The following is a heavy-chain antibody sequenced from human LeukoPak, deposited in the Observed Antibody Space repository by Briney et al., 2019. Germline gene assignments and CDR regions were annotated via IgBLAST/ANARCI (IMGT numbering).Heavy chain of an antibody. CDR1: GYSFTSYW. V-gene: IGHV5-51*01. Sequence: GESLKISCKGSGYSFTSYWIGWVRQMPGKGLEWMGIIYPGDSDTRYSPSFQGHVTISADKSISPAYLQWSSLKASDTAMYYCVRGRGYYGTDFDYWGQGTLVTVSS. D-gene: IGHD2/OR15-2a*01. CDR3: VRGRGYYGTDFDY. CDR2: IYPGDSDT. J-gene: IGHJ4*02.